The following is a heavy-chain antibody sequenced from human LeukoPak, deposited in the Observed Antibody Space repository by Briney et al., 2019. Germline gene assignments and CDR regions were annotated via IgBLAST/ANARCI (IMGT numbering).Heavy chain of an antibody. CDR3: AKDPSWSHYFDY. CDR1: GFTFSNYV. D-gene: IGHD1-26*01. CDR2: ISGSGGTI. Sequence: PGGSLRLSCTASGFTFSNYVMNWVRQSPGNGLEWVSGISGSGGTIYYADSVKGRFTISRDNSKNTLFLQMNSLRADDTALYYCAKDPSWSHYFDYWGQGTLVTVSS. J-gene: IGHJ4*02. V-gene: IGHV3-23*01.